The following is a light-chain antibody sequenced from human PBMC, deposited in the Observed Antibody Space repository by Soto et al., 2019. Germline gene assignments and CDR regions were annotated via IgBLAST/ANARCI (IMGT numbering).Light chain of an antibody. CDR2: GVS. V-gene: IGKV3-20*01. J-gene: IGKJ4*01. CDR3: QQYPNSPLT. Sequence: PGPLAFFPGDTTTPSCRARQSLFNKFLAWYQQKPGQAPRLLIHGVSNRATGVPDKFSGSGSGTDFTLTISRLEPEDFAVYYCQQYPNSPLTFGGGTKVEF. CDR1: QSLFNKF.